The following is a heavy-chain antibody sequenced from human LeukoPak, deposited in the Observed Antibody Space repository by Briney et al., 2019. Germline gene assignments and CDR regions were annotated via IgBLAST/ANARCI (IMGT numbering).Heavy chain of an antibody. CDR2: ISYDGINQ. CDR3: TLTTFGVVYYFDY. J-gene: IGHJ4*02. CDR1: GFTFSSYA. Sequence: GGSLRLSCATSGFTFSSYAMHWVRQAPGKGLEWVALISYDGINQYYADSVKGRSIISRDNSKNTLYLQLDSLRLEDTAVYYCTLTTFGVVYYFDYWGQGTLVTVSS. D-gene: IGHD1/OR15-1a*01. V-gene: IGHV3-30*04.